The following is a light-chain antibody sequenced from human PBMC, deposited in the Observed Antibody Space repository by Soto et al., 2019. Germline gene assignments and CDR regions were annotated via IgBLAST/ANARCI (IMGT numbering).Light chain of an antibody. Sequence: EIVLTQSPGTLSLSPGERATLSCRASQSLSSYLAWYQQKPGQAPRLLIYGASSRATGIPDRFSGSGSGTDFTLTISRLEPEDFAVYYCRQYCSSPSYTFGQGTKLEIK. V-gene: IGKV3-20*01. CDR3: RQYCSSPSYT. CDR1: QSLSSY. CDR2: GAS. J-gene: IGKJ2*01.